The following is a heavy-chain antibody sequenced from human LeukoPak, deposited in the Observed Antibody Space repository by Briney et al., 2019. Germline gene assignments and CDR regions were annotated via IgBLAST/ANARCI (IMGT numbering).Heavy chain of an antibody. D-gene: IGHD3-10*01. CDR2: IYYSGST. CDR1: GGSISSGDYY. V-gene: IGHV4-30-4*08. J-gene: IGHJ4*02. CDR3: ARRGANYYGSGSYFFDY. Sequence: PSQTLSLTCTVSGGSISSGDYYWSWIRQPPGMGLEWIGYIYYSGSTYYNPSLKSRVTISVDTSKNQFSLKLSSVTAGDTAVYYCARRGANYYGSGSYFFDYWGQGTLVTVSS.